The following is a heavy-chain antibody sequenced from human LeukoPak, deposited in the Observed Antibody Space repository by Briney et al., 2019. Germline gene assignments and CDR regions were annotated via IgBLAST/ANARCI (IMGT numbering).Heavy chain of an antibody. V-gene: IGHV3-66*01. D-gene: IGHD4-17*01. CDR1: GITVSRNY. CDR3: ARDLAYGDYIYDY. Sequence: GGSLRLSCAASGITVSRNYMNWVRQAPGKGLEWVSVIYSGDTTHYADSAKGRFSISRDNSKNTLYLQMNNLRVEDTAVYYCARDLAYGDYIYDYWGQGTLVTVSS. J-gene: IGHJ4*02. CDR2: IYSGDTT.